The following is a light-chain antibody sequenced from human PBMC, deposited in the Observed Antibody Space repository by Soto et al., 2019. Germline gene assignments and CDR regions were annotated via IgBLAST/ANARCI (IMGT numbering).Light chain of an antibody. CDR1: HTINYS. Sequence: DIQMTQSPSSLSASVGDRVTISCRASHTINYSLNWYQHKPRKAPKLLIYAASSLQSGVPSRFSGSGSGTDFTLTISSLQPEDFAIYDCQQSYSTPYTFGQGTKLEI. J-gene: IGKJ2*01. V-gene: IGKV1-39*01. CDR2: AAS. CDR3: QQSYSTPYT.